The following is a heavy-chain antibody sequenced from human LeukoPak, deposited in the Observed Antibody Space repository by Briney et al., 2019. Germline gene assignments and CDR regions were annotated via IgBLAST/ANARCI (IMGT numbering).Heavy chain of an antibody. Sequence: GGSLRLSCAASGFTFSSYAMSWVRQAPGKGLEWVSAISGSGGSTYYADSVKGRFTISRDDSKNTLYIQMNSLRAEDTAVYYCAREPPVWRESLPSRHFDYWGQGTLVTVSS. CDR2: ISGSGGST. J-gene: IGHJ4*02. CDR3: AREPPVWRESLPSRHFDY. V-gene: IGHV3-23*01. D-gene: IGHD1-26*01. CDR1: GFTFSSYA.